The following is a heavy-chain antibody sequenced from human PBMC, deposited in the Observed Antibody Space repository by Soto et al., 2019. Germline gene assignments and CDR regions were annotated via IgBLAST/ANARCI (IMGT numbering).Heavy chain of an antibody. Sequence: GGSLRLSCAASGFTFSSYAMSWVRQAPGKGLEWVSAISGSGGSTYYAASARGRFTISRDNAENSVYLEMDSLRAEDTALYYCARDVDADFRTDFDYWGRGTLVTVS. D-gene: IGHD4-17*01. CDR2: ISGSGGST. CDR1: GFTFSSYA. V-gene: IGHV3-23*01. J-gene: IGHJ4*02. CDR3: ARDVDADFRTDFDY.